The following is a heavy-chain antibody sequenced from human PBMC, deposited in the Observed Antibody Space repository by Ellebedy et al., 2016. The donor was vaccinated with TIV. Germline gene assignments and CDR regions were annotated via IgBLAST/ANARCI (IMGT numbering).Heavy chain of an antibody. D-gene: IGHD4-17*01. V-gene: IGHV3-15*07. CDR3: TTGGKDYGDYYGMDV. CDR1: GFTFSNAW. Sequence: GGSLRLXXAASGFTFSNAWMNWVRQAPGKGLEWVGRIKSKTDGGTTDYAAPVKGRFTISRDDSKNTLYLQMNSLKTEDTAVYYCTTGGKDYGDYYGMDVWGQGTTVTVSS. CDR2: IKSKTDGGTT. J-gene: IGHJ6*02.